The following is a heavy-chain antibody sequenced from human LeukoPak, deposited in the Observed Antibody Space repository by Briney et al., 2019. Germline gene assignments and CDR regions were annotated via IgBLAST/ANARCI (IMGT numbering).Heavy chain of an antibody. CDR1: GFSISNDW. J-gene: IGHJ4*02. CDR2: VKSKASGETT. CDR3: TLIKGWGSGSYYLDY. V-gene: IGHV3-15*01. D-gene: IGHD3-10*01. Sequence: GGSLRLSCAASGFSISNDWMSWVRQAPGKGLEWIGRVKSKASGETTDYAAPVKGRFTISRDDAKNTLYLQMNSLKTEDTAVYYCTLIKGWGSGSYYLDYWGQGTLVTVSS.